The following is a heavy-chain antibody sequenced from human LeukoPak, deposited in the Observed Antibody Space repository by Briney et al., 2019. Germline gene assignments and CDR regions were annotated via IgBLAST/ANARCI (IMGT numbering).Heavy chain of an antibody. D-gene: IGHD3-10*01. CDR1: KFTFSSYG. CDR3: AKELRPGSSYYEDQ. CDR2: ISYDATIK. J-gene: IGHJ4*02. V-gene: IGHV3-30*18. Sequence: GGSLRLSCAASKFTFSSYGMHWVRQAPGKGLEWVALISYDATIKYYADSVKGRFTISRDNSRNTLYLQMNSLIAEDTAVYFCAKELRPGSSYYEDQWGQGTLVTVSS.